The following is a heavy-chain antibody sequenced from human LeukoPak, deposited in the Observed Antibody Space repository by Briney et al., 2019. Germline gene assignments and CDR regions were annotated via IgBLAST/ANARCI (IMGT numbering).Heavy chain of an antibody. CDR3: ARRGYRGYDYEGQNWFDP. Sequence: GASVKVSCKASGYTFTSYGISWVRQAPGQGLEWMGWISAYNGNTNYAQKLQGRVTMTTDTSTSTAYMELRSLRSDDTAVYYCARRGYRGYDYEGQNWFDPWGQGTLVTVSS. CDR2: ISAYNGNT. J-gene: IGHJ5*02. V-gene: IGHV1-18*01. CDR1: GYTFTSYG. D-gene: IGHD5-12*01.